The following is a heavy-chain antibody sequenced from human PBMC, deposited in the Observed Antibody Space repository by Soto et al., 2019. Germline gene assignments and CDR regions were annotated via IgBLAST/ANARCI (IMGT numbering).Heavy chain of an antibody. CDR2: IYYSGST. Sequence: SETLSLTCTVSGGSISSSSYYWGWIRQPPGKGLEWIGSIYYSGSTYYNPSLKSRVTISVDTSKNQFSLKLSSVTAADTAVYYCARVRGEDIVVVPAANAEGYYYYMEVWGKGTTVTVSS. J-gene: IGHJ6*03. CDR1: GGSISSSSYY. V-gene: IGHV4-39*01. CDR3: ARVRGEDIVVVPAANAEGYYYYMEV. D-gene: IGHD2-2*01.